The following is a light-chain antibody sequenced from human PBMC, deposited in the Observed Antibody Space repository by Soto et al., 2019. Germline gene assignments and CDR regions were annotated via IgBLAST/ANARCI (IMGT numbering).Light chain of an antibody. V-gene: IGKV3-20*01. Sequence: DIVLTQSPGTLSLSPGERATLSCRTSQSVSSNYLAWYQQKPGQAPRLLIYGASTRATGIPDRFSGSGSGADFTLTIIRLEPEDFAVYYCQQYGTSFWTFGQGTKLEIK. CDR2: GAS. J-gene: IGKJ1*01. CDR3: QQYGTSFWT. CDR1: QSVSSNY.